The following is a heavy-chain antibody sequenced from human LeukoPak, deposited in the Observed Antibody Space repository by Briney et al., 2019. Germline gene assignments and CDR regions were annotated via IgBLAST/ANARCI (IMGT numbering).Heavy chain of an antibody. J-gene: IGHJ4*02. Sequence: GRSLRLSCVASGFTFTGHSMHWVRQAPGKGLEWVAFIRYDGSNKYYADSVKGRFTISRDNSKNTLYLQMNSLRAEDTAVYYCASLLRYFDWPSAIDYWGQGTLVTVSS. CDR3: ASLLRYFDWPSAIDY. CDR2: IRYDGSNK. CDR1: GFTFTGHS. V-gene: IGHV3-30*02. D-gene: IGHD3-9*01.